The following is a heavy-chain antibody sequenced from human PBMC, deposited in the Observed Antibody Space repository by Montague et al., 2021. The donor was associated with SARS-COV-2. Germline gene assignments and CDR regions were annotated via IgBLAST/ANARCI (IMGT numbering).Heavy chain of an antibody. J-gene: IGHJ4*02. CDR3: AKALMTYGGNSPVDQ. Sequence: SQRLSCAASGFTFSDYYMNWIRQAPGKGLEWISYISDTGSTIYYADSVKGRFAVSRDNTKNSLYLQMNSLRAEDTAVYYCAKALMTYGGNSPVDQWGQGTLVTVSS. CDR2: ISDTGSTI. D-gene: IGHD4-23*01. CDR1: GFTFSDYY. V-gene: IGHV3-11*01.